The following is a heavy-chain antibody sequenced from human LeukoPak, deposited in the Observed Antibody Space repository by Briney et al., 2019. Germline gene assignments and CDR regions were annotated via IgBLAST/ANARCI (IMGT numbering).Heavy chain of an antibody. Sequence: SETLSLTCAVSGYSISSGYYWGWIRQPPGKGPEWIGSIYHSGSTFYNPSLKSRVTISVDTSKNQFSLRLSSVTASDTAVYYCARHEAEMATILGNYWGQGTLVTVSS. CDR1: GYSISSGYY. V-gene: IGHV4-38-2*01. J-gene: IGHJ4*02. CDR3: ARHEAEMATILGNY. CDR2: IYHSGST. D-gene: IGHD5-24*01.